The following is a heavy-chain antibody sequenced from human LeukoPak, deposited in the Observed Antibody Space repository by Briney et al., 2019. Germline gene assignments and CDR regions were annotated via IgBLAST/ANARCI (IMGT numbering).Heavy chain of an antibody. J-gene: IGHJ4*02. D-gene: IGHD2-2*02. CDR2: MRYDGSNK. V-gene: IGHV3-30*02. Sequence: PGESLRLSCAASGFTFSTYGTHWVRQAPGKGLEWVAFMRYDGSNKYFAASVEGRFTISRDNSKNTLYLQMNSLRAEDTAVYFCAKGWASDCYSRSCYTQLDYWGQGTLVTVSS. CDR3: AKGWASDCYSRSCYTQLDY. CDR1: GFTFSTYG.